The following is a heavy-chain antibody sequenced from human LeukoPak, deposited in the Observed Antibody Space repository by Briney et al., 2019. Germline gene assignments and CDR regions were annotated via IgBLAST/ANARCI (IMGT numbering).Heavy chain of an antibody. V-gene: IGHV1-18*01. CDR3: ATPHGYCSSTSCFHFDY. CDR1: GYTFTSYG. Sequence: ASVKVSCKASGYTFTSYGISWVRQAPGQGLEWMGWISAYNGNTNYAQKLQGRVTMTTDTSTSTAYMELRSLRSEDTAVYYCATPHGYCSSTSCFHFDYWGQGTLVTVSS. CDR2: ISAYNGNT. D-gene: IGHD2-2*03. J-gene: IGHJ4*02.